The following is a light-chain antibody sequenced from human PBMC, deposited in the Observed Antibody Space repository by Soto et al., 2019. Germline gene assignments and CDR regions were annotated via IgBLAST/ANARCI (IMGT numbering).Light chain of an antibody. Sequence: QSVLTQPPSVTGSPGQSITISCTGTTSDVDYNRVSWYQQYPGTAPKLMINEVTNRPSGVSDRFSGSRSGNTASLTISGPQPEDEADYYCSSYSIRRSWVFGGGTKLTVL. CDR2: EVT. V-gene: IGLV2-14*01. CDR3: SSYSIRRSWV. J-gene: IGLJ3*02. CDR1: TSDVDYNR.